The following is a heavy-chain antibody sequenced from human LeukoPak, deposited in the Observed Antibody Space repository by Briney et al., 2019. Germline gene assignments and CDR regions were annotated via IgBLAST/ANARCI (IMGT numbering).Heavy chain of an antibody. CDR1: GYTFNKYA. D-gene: IGHD4-17*01. Sequence: ASVKVSCKASGYTFNKYAIHWLRQAPGQRLEWMGWINTDNAHTRYSQSFQGRVTITRDTSANTAYMELSSLRSEDTAVYYYARFSPSNDYGDYDADWYFDLWGRGTLVTVSS. CDR2: INTDNAHT. V-gene: IGHV1-3*04. CDR3: ARFSPSNDYGDYDADWYFDL. J-gene: IGHJ2*01.